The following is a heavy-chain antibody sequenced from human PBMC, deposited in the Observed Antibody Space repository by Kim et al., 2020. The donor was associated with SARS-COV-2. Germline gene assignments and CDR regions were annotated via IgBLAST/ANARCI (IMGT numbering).Heavy chain of an antibody. J-gene: IGHJ6*02. CDR1: GGSVSSGGYY. V-gene: IGHV4-31*03. CDR3: AREVGQVVATTHYYYGLDV. Sequence: SETLSLTCTVSGGSVSSGGYYWSWIRQNPGKGLEWIGNIFYSGSTYYNPSLKSRVTISVDTSKNHFSLKLTSVTAADTAVYYCAREVGQVVATTHYYYGLDVWGQGTTVTVSS. CDR2: IFYSGST. D-gene: IGHD5-12*01.